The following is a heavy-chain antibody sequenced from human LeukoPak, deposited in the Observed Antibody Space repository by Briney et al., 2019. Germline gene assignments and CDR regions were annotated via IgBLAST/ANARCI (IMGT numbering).Heavy chain of an antibody. V-gene: IGHV3-74*01. CDR3: ARDGDIVVVPAAIPFDY. D-gene: IGHD2-2*02. Sequence: GGSLRLSCAASGFTFSSYWMHWVRQAPGKGLVWVSRINTVGSSTSYADSVKGRFTISRDNAKNTLYLQMNSLRAEDTAVYYCARDGDIVVVPAAIPFDYWGQGTLVTVSS. CDR2: INTVGSST. CDR1: GFTFSSYW. J-gene: IGHJ4*02.